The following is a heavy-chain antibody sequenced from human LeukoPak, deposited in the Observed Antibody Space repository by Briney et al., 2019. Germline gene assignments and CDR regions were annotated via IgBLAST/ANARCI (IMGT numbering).Heavy chain of an antibody. J-gene: IGHJ4*02. CDR2: IYYSGST. CDR1: GGSISSSSFH. D-gene: IGHD3-10*01. V-gene: IGHV4-39*01. CDR3: ARRYYGSSSFDY. Sequence: SETLSLTCTVSGGSISSSSFHWGWIRQPPGKGLEWIGSIYYSGSTYYNPSLKRRVTISVDTSKNQFSLKLSSVTAADTAVYYCARRYYGSSSFDYWGQGTLVTVSS.